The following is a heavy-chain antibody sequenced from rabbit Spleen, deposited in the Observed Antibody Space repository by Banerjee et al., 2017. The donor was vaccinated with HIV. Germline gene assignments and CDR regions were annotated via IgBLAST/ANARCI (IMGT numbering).Heavy chain of an antibody. CDR1: GLDFSSSYW. CDR2: VYTDGGKN. CDR3: ARDTSSSFSSYGMDL. D-gene: IGHD1-1*01. J-gene: IGHJ6*01. Sequence: QEQLVEYGGDLVQPEGSLTLTCKASGLDFSSSYWICWVRQAPGKGLEWIGFVYTDGGKNYYASWAKGRFTISKTSSTTVTLQVTRLTVADTATYFCARDTSSSFSSYGMDLWGQGTLVTVS. V-gene: IGHV1S45*01.